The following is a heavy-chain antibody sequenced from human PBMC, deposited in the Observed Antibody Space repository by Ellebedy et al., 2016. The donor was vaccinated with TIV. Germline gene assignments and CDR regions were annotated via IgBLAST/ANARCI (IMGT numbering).Heavy chain of an antibody. CDR3: ARDSEGY. Sequence: ASVKVSCXASGYTFTSYAMHWVRQAPGQRLEWMGWINAGNGNTKYSQKFQGRVTITRDTSASTAYMELNRLKSEDTAVYYCARDSEGYWGQGTLVTVSS. J-gene: IGHJ4*02. V-gene: IGHV1-3*01. CDR2: INAGNGNT. CDR1: GYTFTSYA.